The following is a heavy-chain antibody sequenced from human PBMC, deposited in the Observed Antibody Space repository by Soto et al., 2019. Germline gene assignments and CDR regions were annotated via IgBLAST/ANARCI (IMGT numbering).Heavy chain of an antibody. V-gene: IGHV4-38-2*01. CDR1: GYSLSSGYY. D-gene: IGHD1-20*01. CDR2: VFYTGFT. J-gene: IGHJ4*02. Sequence: SETLSLTCAVSGYSLSSGYYWGWLRQSPGKGPEWIGSVFYTGFTSYNPSLESRVSVSVDTSKNQFSLKVSGVSAADTAVYYCATSQKGYNWNYFDHWGQGALVTVSS. CDR3: ATSQKGYNWNYFDH.